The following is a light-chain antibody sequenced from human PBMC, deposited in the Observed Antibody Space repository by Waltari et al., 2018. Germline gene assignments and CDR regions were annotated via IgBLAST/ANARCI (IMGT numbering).Light chain of an antibody. J-gene: IGLJ3*02. CDR2: EAT. V-gene: IGLV2-14*01. CDR3: SSYASSNFLV. CDR1: RRDVGGFNY. Sequence: QSALSQPASVSGSPGQSITISCPGARRDVGGFNYVSWYQRNPGKAPKLLIFEATKRPSGVSSRFSGSTSGNTASLTISGLQAEDEADYYCSSYASSNFLVFGGGTKVTVL.